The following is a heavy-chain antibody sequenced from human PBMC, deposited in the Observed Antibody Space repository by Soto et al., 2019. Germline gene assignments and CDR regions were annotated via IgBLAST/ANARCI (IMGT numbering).Heavy chain of an antibody. CDR2: IYYSGST. CDR1: GGSISSYY. D-gene: IGHD2-2*01. CDR3: ARVKIPAAPFDY. J-gene: IGHJ4*02. V-gene: IGHV4-59*01. Sequence: QVQLQESGPGLVKPSETLSLTCTVSGGSISSYYWSWIRQPPGKGLEWIGYIYYSGSTNYNPSLKSRVTMSVDTSKNQFSLKLSSVTAADTAVYYCARVKIPAAPFDYWGQGTLVTVSS.